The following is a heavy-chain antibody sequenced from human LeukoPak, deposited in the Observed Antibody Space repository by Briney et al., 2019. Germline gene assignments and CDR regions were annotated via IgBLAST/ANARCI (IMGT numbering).Heavy chain of an antibody. Sequence: PGGSLRLSCAASGFTFRTSAMNWVRHAPGKGLEWVALISDSGTSTYYGESVTGRFSISRDNSNNRLFLQMNSLKVEDTASYFCATDNHLASWGQGTQVTVSA. V-gene: IGHV3-23*01. CDR2: ISDSGTST. D-gene: IGHD1-14*01. J-gene: IGHJ4*02. CDR3: ATDNHLAS. CDR1: GFTFRTSA.